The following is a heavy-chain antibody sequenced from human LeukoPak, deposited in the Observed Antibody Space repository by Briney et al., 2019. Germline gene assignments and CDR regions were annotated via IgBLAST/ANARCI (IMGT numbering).Heavy chain of an antibody. CDR1: GFTFSSYA. Sequence: GGSLRLSCAASGFTFSSYAMHWVRQAPGKGLEYVSAISSNGGSTYYANSVKGRFTISRDNSKNTLYPQMGSLRAEDMAVYYCARGIAYCGGDCYSRWFDPWGQGTLVTVSS. D-gene: IGHD2-21*02. CDR3: ARGIAYCGGDCYSRWFDP. V-gene: IGHV3-64*01. J-gene: IGHJ5*02. CDR2: ISSNGGST.